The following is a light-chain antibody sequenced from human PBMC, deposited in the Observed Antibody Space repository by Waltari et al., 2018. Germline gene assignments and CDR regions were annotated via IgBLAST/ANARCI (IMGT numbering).Light chain of an antibody. CDR1: QSVSRA. J-gene: IGKJ1*01. CDR2: AAS. V-gene: IGKV3-20*01. CDR3: QHYVRLPVT. Sequence: EIVLMQSQGTLSLSPGERATLSCRASQSVSRALAWYQQKPGQAPRLLIYAASSRATGIPDRFSGSGSGTDFSLTISRLEPEDFAVYYCQHYVRLPVTFGQGTKVEIK.